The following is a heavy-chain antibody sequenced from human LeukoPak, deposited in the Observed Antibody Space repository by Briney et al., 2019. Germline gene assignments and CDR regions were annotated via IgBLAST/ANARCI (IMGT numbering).Heavy chain of an antibody. CDR3: TRSYSSTDDAFDI. CDR1: GFTFSGSA. D-gene: IGHD6-13*01. J-gene: IGHJ3*02. Sequence: GGSLRLSCAASGFTFSGSAMHWVRQASGKGLEWVGRIRNKANSYATTYTASVKGRFTISRDDSKNTAYLQMNSLKTEDTAVYYCTRSYSSTDDAFDIWGQGTKVTVSS. CDR2: IRNKANSYAT. V-gene: IGHV3-73*01.